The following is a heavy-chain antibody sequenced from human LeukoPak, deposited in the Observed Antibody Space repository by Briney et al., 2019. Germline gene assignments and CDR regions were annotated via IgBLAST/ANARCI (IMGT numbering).Heavy chain of an antibody. CDR1: GGSISSYY. CDR3: ARHPRVLRYFDWSTDAFDI. Sequence: PSETLSLTCTVSGGSISSYYWSWIRQPPGKGLEWIGYIYYSGSTNYNPSLKSRVTISVDTSKNQFSLKLSSVTAADTAVYYCARHPRVLRYFDWSTDAFDIWGQGTMVTVPS. J-gene: IGHJ3*02. D-gene: IGHD3-9*01. V-gene: IGHV4-59*08. CDR2: IYYSGST.